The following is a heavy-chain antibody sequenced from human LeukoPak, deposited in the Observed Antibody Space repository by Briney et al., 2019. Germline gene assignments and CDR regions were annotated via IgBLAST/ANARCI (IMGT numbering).Heavy chain of an antibody. CDR3: AREGQLWSYYFDY. CDR2: IWYDGSNK. D-gene: IGHD5-18*01. V-gene: IGHV3-33*01. J-gene: IGHJ4*02. CDR1: GFTFSSYG. Sequence: GGSLRLPCAASGFTFSSYGMHWVRQAPGKGLEWVAVIWYDGSNKYYADSVKGRFTISRDNSKNTLYLQMNSLRAEDTAVYYCAREGQLWSYYFDYWGQGTLVTVSS.